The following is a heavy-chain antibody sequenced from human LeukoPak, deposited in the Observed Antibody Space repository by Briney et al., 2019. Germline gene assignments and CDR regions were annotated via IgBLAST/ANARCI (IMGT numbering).Heavy chain of an antibody. Sequence: GGSLRLSCAASGFSFRDYWMSWVRQAPGKGLVWVSRINSDGSSTSYADSVKGRFTISRDNAKNTLYLQMNSLRADDTAVYYCAGTSTTCCNYWGQGTLVTVSS. D-gene: IGHD2-2*01. CDR1: GFSFRDYW. CDR2: INSDGSST. V-gene: IGHV3-74*01. J-gene: IGHJ4*02. CDR3: AGTSTTCCNY.